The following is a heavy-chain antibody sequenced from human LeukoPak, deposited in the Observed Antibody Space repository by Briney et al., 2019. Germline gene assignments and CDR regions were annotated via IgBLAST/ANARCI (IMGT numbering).Heavy chain of an antibody. V-gene: IGHV4-4*02. CDR2: IFHSGIT. J-gene: IGHJ1*01. CDR3: ASPRGDDSGGYYTWYFHH. Sequence: SETLSLTCAVSGGSISTYNWWSWVRQPPGKGLEWIGEIFHSGITNYNPSLKSRVTISVDTSKNQFSLKLSSVTAADTAVYFCASPRGDDSGGYYTWYFHHWGQGILVTVSS. CDR1: GGSISTYNW. D-gene: IGHD3-22*01.